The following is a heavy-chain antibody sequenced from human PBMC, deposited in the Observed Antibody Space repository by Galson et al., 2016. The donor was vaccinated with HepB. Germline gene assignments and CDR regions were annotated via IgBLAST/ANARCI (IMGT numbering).Heavy chain of an antibody. CDR2: ISGDSGST. CDR3: ARFTQEWLDRVYYFDY. D-gene: IGHD6-19*01. CDR1: GFTFGRYA. J-gene: IGHJ4*02. V-gene: IGHV3-23*01. Sequence: SLRLSCAASGFTFGRYAMSWVRQAPGKGLEWVSAISGDSGSTYYAGSVQGRFISSRDRSTNTMYLQMNSLRTDDTAVYYCARFTQEWLDRVYYFDYWGQGTLVTVSS.